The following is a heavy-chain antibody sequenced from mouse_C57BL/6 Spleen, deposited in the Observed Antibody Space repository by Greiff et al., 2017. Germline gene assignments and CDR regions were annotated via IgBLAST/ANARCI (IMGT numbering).Heavy chain of an antibody. Sequence: EVQLQESGPGLVKPSQSLSLTCSVTGYSITSGYYWNWIRQFPGNKLEWMGYISYDGSNNYNPSLKNRISITRDTSKNQFFLKLNSVTTEDTATYYCASLQYYFDYWGQGTTLTVSS. CDR2: ISYDGSN. V-gene: IGHV3-6*01. CDR3: ASLQYYFDY. J-gene: IGHJ2*01. CDR1: GYSITSGYY.